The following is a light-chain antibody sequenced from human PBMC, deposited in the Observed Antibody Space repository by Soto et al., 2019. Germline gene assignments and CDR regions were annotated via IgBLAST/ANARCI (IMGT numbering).Light chain of an antibody. V-gene: IGKV3-20*01. CDR1: QSVCGAY. CDR2: AST. J-gene: IGKJ1*01. CDR3: QQSHNTPPT. Sequence: EIVLTQSPGTLSLSPGERATLSCRASQSVCGAYLACYQQKRGQPRVLLNCASTSGAASIPGRTSGSGAGTFFLPTSSRLEPEYAAVFYCQQSHNTPPTFGQGTKVDI.